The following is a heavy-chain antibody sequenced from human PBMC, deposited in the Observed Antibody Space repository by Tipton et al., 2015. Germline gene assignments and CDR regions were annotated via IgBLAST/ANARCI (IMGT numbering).Heavy chain of an antibody. D-gene: IGHD3-9*01. Sequence: TLSLTCAVSGYSISSGYYWGWIRQPPGKGLEWIGSIFHRGDTNYNPSLKSRVTISVDTSKNQFSLKLTSVTAADTAVYYCACQDYDSLTRDYQTVDYWGQGTLVTVSS. CDR2: IFHRGDT. V-gene: IGHV4-38-2*01. J-gene: IGHJ4*02. CDR3: ACQDYDSLTRDYQTVDY. CDR1: GYSISSGYY.